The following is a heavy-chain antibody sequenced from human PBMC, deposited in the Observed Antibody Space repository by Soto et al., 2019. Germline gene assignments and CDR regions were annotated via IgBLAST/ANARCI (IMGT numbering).Heavy chain of an antibody. Sequence: TLSLTCSVSGGSIRSYYWGWIRQSPEKGLEWIGYFYHSGNSNYNPSLKSRVTISVDTSKNQLSLSLRSVSAADTAVYFCARISSVDPYGYVNGGLDVWGQGTTVTVSS. D-gene: IGHD5-18*01. J-gene: IGHJ6*02. CDR3: ARISSVDPYGYVNGGLDV. CDR2: FYHSGNS. CDR1: GGSIRSYY. V-gene: IGHV4-59*01.